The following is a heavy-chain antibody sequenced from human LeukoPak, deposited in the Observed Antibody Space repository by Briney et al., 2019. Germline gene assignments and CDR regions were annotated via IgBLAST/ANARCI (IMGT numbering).Heavy chain of an antibody. CDR3: ARGYYYYGSGSYHNWFDP. CDR1: GGSFSGYY. Sequence: SETLSLTCAVYGGSFSGYYWSWIRQPPGKGLEWIGEFNHSGSTNYNPSLKSRVTISVDTSKNQFSLKLSSVTAADTAVYYCARGYYYYGSGSYHNWFDPWGQGTLVTVSS. J-gene: IGHJ5*02. D-gene: IGHD3-10*01. CDR2: FNHSGST. V-gene: IGHV4-34*01.